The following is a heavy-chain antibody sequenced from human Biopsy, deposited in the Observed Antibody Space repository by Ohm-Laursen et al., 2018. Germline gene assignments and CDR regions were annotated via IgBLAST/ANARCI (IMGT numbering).Heavy chain of an antibody. V-gene: IGHV1-8*01. CDR3: ARFPLGAYDSSGSYRAVENWYFDL. Sequence: ASVKVSCKASGYTFTNYNVNWVRQATGHGLEWMGWMNPNSGNTGYAQKFQGRVTMTRNTSISTAYMELSSLTSVDTAIYYCARFPLGAYDSSGSYRAVENWYFDLWGRGTLVTVSS. CDR2: MNPNSGNT. CDR1: GYTFTNYN. D-gene: IGHD3-22*01. J-gene: IGHJ2*01.